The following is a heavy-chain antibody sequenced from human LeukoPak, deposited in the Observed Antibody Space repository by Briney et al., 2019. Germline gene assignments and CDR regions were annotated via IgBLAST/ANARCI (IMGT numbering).Heavy chain of an antibody. D-gene: IGHD4-17*01. J-gene: IGHJ4*02. CDR2: ISGSGGST. CDR1: GFTFSSYA. CDR3: AKGLAYGDYVGGNDY. V-gene: IGHV3-23*01. Sequence: GGSLRLSCAASGFTFSSYAMSWVRQAPGKGLEWVSAISGSGGSTYYADSVKGRFTISRDNSKNTLYLQMNSLRAEDTAVYYCAKGLAYGDYVGGNDYWGQGTLVTVSS.